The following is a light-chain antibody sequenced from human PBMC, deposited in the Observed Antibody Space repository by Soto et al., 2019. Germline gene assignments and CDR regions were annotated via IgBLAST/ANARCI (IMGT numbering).Light chain of an antibody. CDR1: NIGSKS. V-gene: IGLV3-21*02. J-gene: IGLJ2*01. Sequence: SYELTQPPSVSVAPGQTARITCGGYNIGSKSVHWYQQKPGQAPVLVVHDDGDRPSGIPGRFSGSNSGDTATLTVSRVEAGDEADYYCQVWDSSSGRVVFGGGTKLTVL. CDR2: DDG. CDR3: QVWDSSSGRVV.